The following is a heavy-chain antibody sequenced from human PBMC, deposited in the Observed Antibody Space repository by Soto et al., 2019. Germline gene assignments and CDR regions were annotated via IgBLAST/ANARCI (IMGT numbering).Heavy chain of an antibody. J-gene: IGHJ3*02. V-gene: IGHV3-74*01. CDR1: GFTFSSYW. CDR2: INSDGSST. CDR3: AREAYYDILPGGLLFDI. D-gene: IGHD3-9*01. Sequence: EVQLVESGGGLVQPGGSLRLSCAASGFTFSSYWMHWVRQAPGKGLVWVSRINSDGSSTSYADSVKGRFTISRDNAKNTLYLQMNSLRAEDTAVYYCAREAYYDILPGGLLFDIWGQGTMVTVSS.